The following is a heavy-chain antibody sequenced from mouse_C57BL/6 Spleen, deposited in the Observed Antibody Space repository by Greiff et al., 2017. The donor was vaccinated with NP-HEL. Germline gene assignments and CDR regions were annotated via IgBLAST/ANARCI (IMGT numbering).Heavy chain of an antibody. CDR2: ISYSGST. Sequence: DVKLVESGPGMVKPSQSLSLTCTVTGYSITSGYDWHWIRHFPGNKLEWMGYISYSGSTNYNPSLKSRISITHDTSKNHFFLKLNSVTTEDTATYYCARWDGYYVFDYWGQGTTLTVSS. D-gene: IGHD2-3*01. J-gene: IGHJ2*01. V-gene: IGHV3-1*01. CDR3: ARWDGYYVFDY. CDR1: GYSITSGYD.